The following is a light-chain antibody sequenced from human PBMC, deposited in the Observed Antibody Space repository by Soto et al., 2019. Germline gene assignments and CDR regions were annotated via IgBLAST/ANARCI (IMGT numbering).Light chain of an antibody. Sequence: EIVLTQSPATLSLSPGARATLSCRASQSVSSYLAWYQQKPGQAPRLLIYDASNRATGIPARFSGSGSGTYFTLTISSLEPEDFAVYSCQQRSNWPYTFGQGTKLEIK. V-gene: IGKV3-11*01. CDR1: QSVSSY. J-gene: IGKJ2*01. CDR3: QQRSNWPYT. CDR2: DAS.